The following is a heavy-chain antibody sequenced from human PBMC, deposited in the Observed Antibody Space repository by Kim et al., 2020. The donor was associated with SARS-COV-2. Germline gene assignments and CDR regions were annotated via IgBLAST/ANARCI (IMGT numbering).Heavy chain of an antibody. D-gene: IGHD1-26*01. V-gene: IGHV4-34*01. Sequence: SETLSLTCAVYGGSFSDYYWSWIRQTPGKGLEWIGEINHRGTTNYHPPLKSRVTISIDTSKNCFSLRLSSVTAADTAIYYCARVVGRMGEYWGQGNLVVVSS. CDR2: INHRGTT. J-gene: IGHJ4*02. CDR3: ARVVGRMGEY. CDR1: GGSFSDYY.